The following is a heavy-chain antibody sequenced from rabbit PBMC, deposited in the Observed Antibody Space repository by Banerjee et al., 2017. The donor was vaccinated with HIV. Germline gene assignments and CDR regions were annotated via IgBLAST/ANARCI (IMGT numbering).Heavy chain of an antibody. CDR1: GIDFSSYG. V-gene: IGHV1S47*01. D-gene: IGHD6-1*01. CDR2: IYPDYGST. Sequence: QEQLVESGGGLVTLGGSLKLSCKASGIDFSSYGISWVRQAPGKGLEWIAYIYPDYGSTDYASWVNGRFTISLDNAQNTVFLQMTSLTAADTATYFCAREYADYNRYGYGWDLWGPGTLVTVS. CDR3: AREYADYNRYGYGWDL. J-gene: IGHJ6*01.